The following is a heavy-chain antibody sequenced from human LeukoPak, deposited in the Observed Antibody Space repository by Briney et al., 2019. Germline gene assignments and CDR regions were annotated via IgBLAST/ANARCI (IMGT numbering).Heavy chain of an antibody. CDR3: AKDLVGATTFDY. V-gene: IGHV3-23*01. CDR2: TSDSGTTT. D-gene: IGHD1-26*01. J-gene: IGHJ4*02. CDR1: EFTFSSLA. Sequence: PGGSLRLSCAASEFTFSSLAMNWVRQAPGKGLEWVSGTSDSGTTTYYADSVKGRFTMSRDNSKKTLFLQMDSLRAEDTAVYYCAKDLVGATTFDYWGQGTLVTVSS.